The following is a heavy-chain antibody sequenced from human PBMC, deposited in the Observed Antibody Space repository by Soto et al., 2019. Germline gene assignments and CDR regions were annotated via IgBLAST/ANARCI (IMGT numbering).Heavy chain of an antibody. CDR3: TTDDYGDYWGGDY. J-gene: IGHJ4*02. V-gene: IGHV3-15*01. CDR2: IKSKTDGGTT. CDR1: GFTFSNAW. D-gene: IGHD4-17*01. Sequence: EVQLVESGGGLVKPGGSLRLSCAASGFTFSNAWMSWVRQAPGKGLEWVGRIKSKTDGGTTDYAAPVKGRFTISRDDSKNTLYLQMNSLKTEDTAVYYCTTDDYGDYWGGDYCGQGTLVTVSS.